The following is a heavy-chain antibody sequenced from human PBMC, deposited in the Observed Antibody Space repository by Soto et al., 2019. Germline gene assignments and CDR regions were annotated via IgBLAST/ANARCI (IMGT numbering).Heavy chain of an antibody. CDR2: ITTGSSRNI. CDR3: ARDDPVLGAIPRMDI. D-gene: IGHD1-26*01. Sequence: GGSLRLSCSASGFPFSTYTMYWVRQAPGKGLEWVSSITTGSSRNIFYADSVKGRFTISRDNANNILYLEMDNLRVEDTAVYYCARDDPVLGAIPRMDIWGQGTTVTVSS. CDR1: GFPFSTYT. J-gene: IGHJ6*02. V-gene: IGHV3-21*06.